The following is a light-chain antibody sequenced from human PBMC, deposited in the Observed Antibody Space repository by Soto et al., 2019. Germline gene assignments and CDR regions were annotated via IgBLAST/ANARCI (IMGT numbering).Light chain of an antibody. CDR3: KSYTNSNTLPV. J-gene: IGLJ1*01. CDR1: SRDFGGYNY. Sequence: HSVLTNAAYGSGAPRRARTITRNEKSRDFGGYNYVSWYQQHPGKAPQLLIYGVTNRPSGVANRFSGSKSGNTASLTISGLHADDEAEYYCKSYTNSNTLPVFGTGTKVTVL. V-gene: IGLV2-14*03. CDR2: GVT.